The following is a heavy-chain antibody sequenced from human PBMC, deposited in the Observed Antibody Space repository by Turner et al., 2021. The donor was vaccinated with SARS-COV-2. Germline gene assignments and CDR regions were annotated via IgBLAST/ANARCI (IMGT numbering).Heavy chain of an antibody. CDR2: ISSSSTYI. V-gene: IGHV3-21*01. J-gene: IGHJ5*02. CDR1: GFTFHSDC. Sequence: EVQLVESGGGLVKPGGSLRLSCAASGFTFHSDCMNWVPQAPVKALECVSSISSSSTYIYYAVSVKVRFTISRDNAKNSLYLQMNSLRAEDTAVYYCARDCSTTTCEAWGQGTLVTVSS. D-gene: IGHD2-2*01. CDR3: ARDCSTTTCEA.